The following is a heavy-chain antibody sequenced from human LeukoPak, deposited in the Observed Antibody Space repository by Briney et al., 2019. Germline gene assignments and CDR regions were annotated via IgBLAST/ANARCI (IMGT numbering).Heavy chain of an antibody. Sequence: PGGSLRLSCELSGFTFSENWMHWVRHAPGKGLAWVSHINRDGGLTNYADSVKGRFTISRDNARNTVYLQMSSLRVEDTAIYFCAREEHRLAEAGTSAFDLGGQGTLVTVSP. CDR3: AREEHRLAEAGTSAFDL. CDR1: GFTFSENW. V-gene: IGHV3-74*01. CDR2: INRDGGLT. D-gene: IGHD6-13*01. J-gene: IGHJ3*01.